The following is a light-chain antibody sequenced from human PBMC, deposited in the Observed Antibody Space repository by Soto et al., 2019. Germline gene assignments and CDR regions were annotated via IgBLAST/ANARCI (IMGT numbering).Light chain of an antibody. CDR3: GSWDRSLRGWV. V-gene: IGLV1-51*01. J-gene: IGLJ3*02. CDR2: DNN. Sequence: QSVLTQPPSVSAAPGQKVTVSCARSSPNIGNNHVSWYQHPPGTAPKVLIYDNNKRPSGIPDRFTGSKTATSATLDITGLQTGDEADYYCGSWDRSLRGWVFGGGTKVTVL. CDR1: SPNIGNNH.